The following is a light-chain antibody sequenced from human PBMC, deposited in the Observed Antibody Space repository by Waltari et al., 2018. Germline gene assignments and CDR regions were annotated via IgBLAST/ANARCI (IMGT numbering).Light chain of an antibody. CDR1: QNINTW. CDR2: KAS. CDR3: LQYNGSPRT. J-gene: IGKJ1*01. V-gene: IGKV1-5*03. Sequence: DIQMTQSPSTLSASVGDRVTITCRASQNINTWLAWHQQKPGKAPKLLIYKASSLESGVPSRFSGSGSGTEFTLTISSLQPDDFATYYCLQYNGSPRTFGQGTEVEVK.